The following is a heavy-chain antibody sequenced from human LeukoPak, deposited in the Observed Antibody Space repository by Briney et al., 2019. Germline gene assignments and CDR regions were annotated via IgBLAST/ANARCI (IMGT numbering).Heavy chain of an antibody. CDR2: IKSKTAGGTT. J-gene: IGHJ4*02. CDR1: GFTFSNAW. Sequence: GGSLRLSCAASGFTFSNAWMSWVRQAPGKGLEWVGRIKSKTAGGTTDYAAPVKGRFTISRDDSKNTLYLQMNSLKTENTAVYYCTSSGYGDSLFFDYWGQGTLVTVSS. CDR3: TSSGYGDSLFFDY. V-gene: IGHV3-15*01. D-gene: IGHD4-17*01.